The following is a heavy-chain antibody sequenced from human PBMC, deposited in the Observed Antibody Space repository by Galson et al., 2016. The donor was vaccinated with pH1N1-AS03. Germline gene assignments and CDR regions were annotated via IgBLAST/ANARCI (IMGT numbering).Heavy chain of an antibody. CDR3: ARQGQWLVEHYYYGMDV. CDR2: LDHTGNT. J-gene: IGHJ6*02. CDR1: GVSINSHL. V-gene: IGHV4-59*08. D-gene: IGHD6-19*01. Sequence: SETLSLTCSVSGVSINSHLWNWIRQTPGKELEWIGNLDHTGNTEYSPSLKTRVSISVDTSKNQLSLRLKSVTAADTAVYYCARQGQWLVEHYYYGMDVWGHGTTVTVSS.